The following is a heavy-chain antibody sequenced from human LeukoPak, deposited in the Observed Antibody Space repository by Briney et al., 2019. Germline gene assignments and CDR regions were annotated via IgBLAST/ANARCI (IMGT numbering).Heavy chain of an antibody. CDR2: ISYDGSNK. CDR1: GYTFSSYA. J-gene: IGHJ5*02. CDR3: ARDLDDSSGYYSGWFDP. Sequence: GESLKISCKASGYTFSSYAMHWVRQAPGKGLEWVAVISYDGSNKYYADSVKGRFTISRDNSKNTLYLQTNSLRAEDTAVYYCARDLDDSSGYYSGWFDPWGQGTLVTVSS. D-gene: IGHD3-22*01. V-gene: IGHV3-30*01.